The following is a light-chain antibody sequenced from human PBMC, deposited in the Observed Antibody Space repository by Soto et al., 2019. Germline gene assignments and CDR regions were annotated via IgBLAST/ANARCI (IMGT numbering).Light chain of an antibody. CDR3: TSYTSSTTNYV. CDR1: SSDIGGYDY. Sequence: QSALTQPASVSGSPGQSITISCTGTSSDIGGYDYVSWYQQHPGKAPKLMIYEVSNRPSGVSNRFSGSKSGNTASLTISGLQAEDEAEYYCTSYTSSTTNYVFGSGTKLTFL. CDR2: EVS. J-gene: IGLJ1*01. V-gene: IGLV2-14*01.